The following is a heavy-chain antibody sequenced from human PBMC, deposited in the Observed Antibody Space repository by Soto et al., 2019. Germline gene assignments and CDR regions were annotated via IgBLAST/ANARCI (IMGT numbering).Heavy chain of an antibody. CDR1: GFTVSSNY. J-gene: IGHJ4*02. CDR3: ASSLGAYYYDSSGYLTY. Sequence: GGSLRLSCAASGFTVSSNYMSWVRQAPGKGLEWVSVIYSGGSTYYADSVKGRFTISRDNSKNTLYLQMNSLRAEDTAVYYCASSLGAYYYDSSGYLTYWGQGTLVTVSS. D-gene: IGHD3-22*01. V-gene: IGHV3-53*01. CDR2: IYSGGST.